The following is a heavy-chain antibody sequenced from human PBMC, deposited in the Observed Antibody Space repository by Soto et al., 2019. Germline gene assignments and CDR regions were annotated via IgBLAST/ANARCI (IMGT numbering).Heavy chain of an antibody. CDR1: GGSISSYY. J-gene: IGHJ3*02. CDR2: IYYSGST. V-gene: IGHV4-59*01. D-gene: IGHD5-18*01. CDR3: ARGGGYSYGYDAFDI. Sequence: SDTLSLTCTVFGGSISSYYWSWIRQPTGKGLKWIGYIYYSGSTNYNPSLKCRVTISVDTSKNQFSLKLSSVTSADTAVYYCARGGGYSYGYDAFDIWGQGTMVT.